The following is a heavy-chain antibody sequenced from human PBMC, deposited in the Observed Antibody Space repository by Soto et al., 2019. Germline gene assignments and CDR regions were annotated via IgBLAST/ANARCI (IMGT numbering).Heavy chain of an antibody. CDR2: IYYSGST. D-gene: IGHD2-15*01. J-gene: IGHJ4*02. Sequence: TSETLSLTCTVSGGSISSYYWSWIRQPPGKGLEWIGYIYYSGSTNYNPSLKSRVTISVDTSKNQFSLKLSSVTAADTAAYYCASGGSCYSRYCYFDYWGQGTLVTVSS. CDR1: GGSISSYY. V-gene: IGHV4-59*01. CDR3: ASGGSCYSRYCYFDY.